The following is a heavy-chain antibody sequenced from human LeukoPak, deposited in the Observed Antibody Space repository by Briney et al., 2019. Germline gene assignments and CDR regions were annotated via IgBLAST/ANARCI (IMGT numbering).Heavy chain of an antibody. Sequence: ASVKVSCKASGYTFTSYYMHWVRQAPGQGLEWMGWINPNSGGTNYAQKFQGRVTMTRDTSISTAYMELSRLRSDDTAVYYCARGGYYYDSSGYQNWFDPWGQGTLVTVSS. CDR3: ARGGYYYDSSGYQNWFDP. CDR1: GYTFTSYY. J-gene: IGHJ5*02. V-gene: IGHV1-2*02. D-gene: IGHD3-22*01. CDR2: INPNSGGT.